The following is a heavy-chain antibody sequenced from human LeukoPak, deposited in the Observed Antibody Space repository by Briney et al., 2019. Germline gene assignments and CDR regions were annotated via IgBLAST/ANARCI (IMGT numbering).Heavy chain of an antibody. CDR1: GYTFTGYY. CDR2: INPNSGGT. Sequence: ASVKVSCKASGYTFTGYYMHWVRQAPGQGLEWMGWINPNSGGTNYAQKFKGRVTMTRDTSISTAYMELSRLRSDDTAVYYCARDPRPSSYYYGSGSYYFNWFDPWGQGTLVTVSS. J-gene: IGHJ5*02. D-gene: IGHD3-10*01. V-gene: IGHV1-2*02. CDR3: ARDPRPSSYYYGSGSYYFNWFDP.